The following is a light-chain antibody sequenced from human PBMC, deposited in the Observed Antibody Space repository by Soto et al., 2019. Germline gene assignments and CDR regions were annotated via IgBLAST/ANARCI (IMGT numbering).Light chain of an antibody. CDR3: QQYNSYPWT. Sequence: DIQMTQSPSTLSASVGDRVTITCRASQSISSWLAWYQQKPGSAPKLLIYTASTLESGVPSRFSGSGSGTESTLTISSLQPDDFATYYYQQYNSYPWTFGQGTKVEIK. V-gene: IGKV1-5*03. CDR1: QSISSW. J-gene: IGKJ1*01. CDR2: TAS.